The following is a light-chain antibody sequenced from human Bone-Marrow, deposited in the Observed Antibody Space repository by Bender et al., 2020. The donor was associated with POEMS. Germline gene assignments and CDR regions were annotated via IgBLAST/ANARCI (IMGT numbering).Light chain of an antibody. CDR2: EDS. Sequence: SYALTQPPSVSVSPGQTARITCSGDALPNQFAYWYQQKPGQAPLLVIYEDSERPSGIPERFSGSSSGKTVTLTISGVQAEDEADYYCQSVDSGGTYAVFGGGTQLTVL. V-gene: IGLV3-25*03. CDR1: ALPNQF. CDR3: QSVDSGGTYAV. J-gene: IGLJ7*01.